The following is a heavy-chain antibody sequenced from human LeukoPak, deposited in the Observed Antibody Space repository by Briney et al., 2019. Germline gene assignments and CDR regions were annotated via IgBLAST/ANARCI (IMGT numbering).Heavy chain of an antibody. CDR3: ARYFGGTYYFDY. V-gene: IGHV1-46*01. CDR2: INPSGGGT. CDR1: GYTFTSYY. D-gene: IGHD2-21*01. Sequence: ASVKVSCKASGYTFTSYYMHWVRQAPGQGLEWMGIINPSGGGTTYAQKFQGRVTMTRDTSISTAYMELSRLRSDDTAVYYCARYFGGTYYFDYWGQGTLVTVSS. J-gene: IGHJ4*02.